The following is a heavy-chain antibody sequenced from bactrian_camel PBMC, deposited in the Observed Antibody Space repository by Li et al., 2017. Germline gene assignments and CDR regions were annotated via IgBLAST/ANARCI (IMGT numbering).Heavy chain of an antibody. D-gene: IGHD6*01. J-gene: IGHJ4*01. CDR1: GPKNIYYC. Sequence: HVQLVESGGGSVQAGGSLRHSCAASGPKNIYYCLAWFRQAPGKEREGVAHIDRDGSVSYADSVKGRFTISEDNAKNTLYLQMSSLKPEDTGMYYCAAGPRLYGGSWSFPRWYKYWGQGTQVTVS. CDR3: AAGPRLYGGSWSFPRWYKY. CDR2: IDRDGSV. V-gene: IGHV3S55*01.